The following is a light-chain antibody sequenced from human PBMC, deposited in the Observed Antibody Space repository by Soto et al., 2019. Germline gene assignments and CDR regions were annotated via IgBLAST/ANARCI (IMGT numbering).Light chain of an antibody. CDR3: QQYNAVSQT. J-gene: IGKJ1*01. CDR2: QAS. V-gene: IGKV1-5*03. CDR1: QNIHYW. Sequence: DIQMTQSPSALSASVGDRVTITCRASQNIHYWLAWYQQKPGKAPKLLIYQASTLESGVPSRVSGSGSGTEFTLTISSLQPDDFATYYCQQYNAVSQTFGPGTRVEIK.